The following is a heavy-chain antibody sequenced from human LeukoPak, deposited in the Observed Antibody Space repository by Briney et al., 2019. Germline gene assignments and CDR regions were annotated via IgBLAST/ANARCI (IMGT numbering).Heavy chain of an antibody. J-gene: IGHJ4*02. CDR3: ARDGSGYYFDC. Sequence: GRSLRLSCAASGFTFSSYAMHWVRQAPGKGLEWVAVISYDGSNKYYADSVKGRFTISRDNSKNTLYLQMNSLRAEDTAVYYCARDGSGYYFDCWGQGTLVTVSS. CDR1: GFTFSSYA. CDR2: ISYDGSNK. V-gene: IGHV3-30-3*01. D-gene: IGHD3-3*01.